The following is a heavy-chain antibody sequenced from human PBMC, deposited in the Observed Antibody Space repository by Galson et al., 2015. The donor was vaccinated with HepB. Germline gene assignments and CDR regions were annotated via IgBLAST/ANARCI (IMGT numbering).Heavy chain of an antibody. CDR1: GYTFTSYY. J-gene: IGHJ4*02. V-gene: IGHV1-46*01. Sequence: CKASGYTFTSYYMHWVRQAPGQGLEWMGIINPSGGSTSYAQKFQGRVTMTRDTSTSTVYMELSSLRSEDTAVYYCLGYYYDSSGYDPSGYWGQGTLVTVSS. CDR3: LGYYYDSSGYDPSGY. D-gene: IGHD3-22*01. CDR2: INPSGGST.